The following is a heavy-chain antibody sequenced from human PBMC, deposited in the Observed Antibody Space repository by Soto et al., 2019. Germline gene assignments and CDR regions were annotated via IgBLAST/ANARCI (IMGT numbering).Heavy chain of an antibody. CDR3: ARGRITIFGVVDNWFDP. CDR1: GYTFTGYY. D-gene: IGHD3-3*01. Sequence: GASVKVSCKASGYTFTGYYMHWVRQAPGQGLEWMGWINPNSGGTNYAQKFQGWVTMTRDTSISTAYMELSRLRSDDTAVYYCARGRITIFGVVDNWFDPWGQGTLVTVSS. CDR2: INPNSGGT. J-gene: IGHJ5*02. V-gene: IGHV1-2*04.